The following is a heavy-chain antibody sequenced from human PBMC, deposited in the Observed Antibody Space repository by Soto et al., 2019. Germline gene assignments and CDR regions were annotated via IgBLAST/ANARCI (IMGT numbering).Heavy chain of an antibody. CDR3: ARRSLPIYYYYYGMDV. CDR2: IDPSDSYT. V-gene: IGHV5-10-1*01. CDR1: GYSLTSYC. J-gene: IGHJ6*02. Sequence: GESLRISCQGYGYSLTSYCISCVRQMPGIGLAWMGRIDPSDSYTNYSPSFQGYVTISADKSISTAYLQWSSLKASDTAMYYCARRSLPIYYYYYGMDVWGQGNTVIVSS.